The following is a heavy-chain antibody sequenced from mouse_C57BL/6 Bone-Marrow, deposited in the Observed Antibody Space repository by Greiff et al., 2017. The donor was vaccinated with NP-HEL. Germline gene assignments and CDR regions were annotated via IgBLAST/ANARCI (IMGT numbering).Heavy chain of an antibody. D-gene: IGHD1-1*01. V-gene: IGHV1-81*01. CDR1: GYTFTSYG. J-gene: IGHJ2*01. CDR2: IYPGSGGT. CDR3: ARGISVVAMDFDY. Sequence: QVQLQQSGAELARPGASVKLSCKASGYTFTSYGISWVKQRTGQGLEWIGEIYPGSGGTNYNEKFKGKATLTADKSSSTAYMQLSSLTSEDSAVYFCARGISVVAMDFDYWGQGTTLTVSS.